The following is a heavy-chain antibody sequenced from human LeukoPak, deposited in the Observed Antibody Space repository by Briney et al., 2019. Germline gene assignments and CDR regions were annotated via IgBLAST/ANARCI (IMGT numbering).Heavy chain of an antibody. V-gene: IGHV3-21*01. CDR3: ARDRTTVTAFDY. D-gene: IGHD4-17*01. J-gene: IGHJ4*02. CDR2: ISSGSSYI. CDR1: GFTFSSYS. Sequence: KPGGSLRLSCAASGFTFSSYSMNWVRQAPGKGLEWVSSISSGSSYIYYADSVKGRFTISRDNAKNSLYLQMNSLRAEDTAVYYCARDRTTVTAFDYWGQGTLVTVSS.